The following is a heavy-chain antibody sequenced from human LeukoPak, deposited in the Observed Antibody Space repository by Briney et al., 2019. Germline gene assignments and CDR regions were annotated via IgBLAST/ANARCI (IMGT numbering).Heavy chain of an antibody. D-gene: IGHD3-22*01. Sequence: GGSLRLSCAASGFTFISYWMHWVRQAPGKGLVWVSRINSDGSTTSYADSVKGRLTISRDNAKNTLYLQMNSLRAEDTAVYYCATLRAVVAFDDFDIWGQGTMVTVSS. J-gene: IGHJ3*02. CDR1: GFTFISYW. CDR2: INSDGSTT. V-gene: IGHV3-74*01. CDR3: ATLRAVVAFDDFDI.